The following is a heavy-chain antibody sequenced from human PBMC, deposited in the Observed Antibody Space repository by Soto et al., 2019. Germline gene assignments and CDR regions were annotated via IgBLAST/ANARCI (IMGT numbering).Heavy chain of an antibody. D-gene: IGHD6-6*01. CDR1: GFTFSSYW. CDR3: ASIAGRSIAARRAWFDP. V-gene: IGHV3-7*01. CDR2: IKQDGSEK. J-gene: IGHJ5*02. Sequence: LSLTCAASGFTFSSYWMSWVRQAPGKGLEWVANIKQDGSEKYYVDSVKGRFTISRDNAKNSLYLQMNSLRAEDTAVYYCASIAGRSIAARRAWFDPWGQGTLVTVSS.